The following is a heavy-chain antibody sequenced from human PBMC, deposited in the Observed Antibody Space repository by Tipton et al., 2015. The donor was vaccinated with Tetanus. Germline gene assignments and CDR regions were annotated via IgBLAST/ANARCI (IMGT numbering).Heavy chain of an antibody. J-gene: IGHJ6*03. CDR3: AKAPRPLPLAGTPPDDYYYMDV. V-gene: IGHV3-21*01. CDR1: GFTLSRYT. Sequence: SLRLSCAASGFTLSRYTLNWVRQAPGKGLEWVSSISSSSRYIYYADSVKGRFTISRDNAKNSLYLQMISLRAEDTAVYSCAKAPRPLPLAGTPPDDYYYMDVWGKGTTVTVSS. D-gene: IGHD6-19*01. CDR2: ISSSSRYI.